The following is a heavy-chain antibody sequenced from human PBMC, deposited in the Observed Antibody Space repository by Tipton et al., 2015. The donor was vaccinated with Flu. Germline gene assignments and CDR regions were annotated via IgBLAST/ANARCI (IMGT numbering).Heavy chain of an antibody. CDR2: IYRGGTT. V-gene: IGHV3-66*02. D-gene: IGHD5-12*01. CDR3: ATLGNSGTDGFDI. J-gene: IGHJ3*02. CDR1: GFTVSSKY. Sequence: QLVQSGGGLIRPGGSLRLSCAASGFTVSSKYMGWVRQAPGKGLQWVSVIYRGGTTYVADSVKGRCTISRDNSKNTLYLQWNSLTTEDTAVYYCATLGNSGTDGFDIWGQGTMVTISS.